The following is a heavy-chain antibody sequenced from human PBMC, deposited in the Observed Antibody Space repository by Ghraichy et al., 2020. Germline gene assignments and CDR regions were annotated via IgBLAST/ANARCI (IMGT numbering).Heavy chain of an antibody. CDR2: ISADGNKK. CDR1: GFTFSTYG. D-gene: IGHD2-21*02. V-gene: IGHV3-30*18. CDR3: AKEEGVVTAHFDY. Sequence: GGSLRLSFAASGFTFSTYGMVWVRQAPGKGLEWVAIISADGNKKYYADSVKGRFTISRDNSKNTLYLQMNSLRAEDTAVYYCAKEEGVVTAHFDYWGQGTLVTVSS. J-gene: IGHJ4*02.